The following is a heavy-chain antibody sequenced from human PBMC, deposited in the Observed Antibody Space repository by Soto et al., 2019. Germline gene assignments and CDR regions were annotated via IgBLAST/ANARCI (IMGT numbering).Heavy chain of an antibody. Sequence: GGSLRLSCAASGFTFSSYWMNWVRQAPGKGLEWVANIKQDGSEKYYVDSVKGRFTISRDTAKNSLVLQMNSLRAEDTAVYYCARARGPLEWYYFEYWGKGTLVTVSS. CDR2: IKQDGSEK. D-gene: IGHD3-3*01. V-gene: IGHV3-7*01. J-gene: IGHJ4*02. CDR1: GFTFSSYW. CDR3: ARARGPLEWYYFEY.